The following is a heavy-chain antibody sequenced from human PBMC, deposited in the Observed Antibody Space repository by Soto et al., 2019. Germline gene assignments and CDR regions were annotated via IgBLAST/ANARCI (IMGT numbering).Heavy chain of an antibody. Sequence: ASVKVSCKASGYTFTGYYMHWVRQAPGQGLEWMGWINPNSGGTNYAQKFQGRVTMTRDTSISTAYMELSRLRSDDTAVYYCASDRGYSNYVHYYYYGMDVWGQGTTVTVSS. CDR3: ASDRGYSNYVHYYYYGMDV. J-gene: IGHJ6*02. CDR1: GYTFTGYY. V-gene: IGHV1-2*02. D-gene: IGHD4-4*01. CDR2: INPNSGGT.